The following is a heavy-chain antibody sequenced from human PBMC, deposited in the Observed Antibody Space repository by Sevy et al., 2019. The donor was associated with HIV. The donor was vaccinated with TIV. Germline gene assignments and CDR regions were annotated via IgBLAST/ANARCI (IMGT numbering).Heavy chain of an antibody. CDR3: ARGSEYSSSSIFDY. Sequence: GGSLRLSCAASGFTFSSYWMSWVRQAPGKGLEWVANIKQDGSEKYYVDSVKGRFTFSRDNAKNSLYLQMNSLRAQDTAVYYCARGSEYSSSSIFDYWGQGTLVTVSS. CDR2: IKQDGSEK. D-gene: IGHD6-6*01. CDR1: GFTFSSYW. V-gene: IGHV3-7*01. J-gene: IGHJ4*02.